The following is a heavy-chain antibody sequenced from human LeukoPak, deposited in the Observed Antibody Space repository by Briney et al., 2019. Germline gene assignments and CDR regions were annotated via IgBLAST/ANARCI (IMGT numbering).Heavy chain of an antibody. CDR1: GFTLSSDA. CDR2: ISGSGSST. V-gene: IGHV3-23*01. Sequence: GGSLRLSCAASGFTLSSDAMSWVRQAPRKGLEWVSGISGSGSSTYYADSVKGRFTISRDNSKNTLYLQMNGLRADDTALYYCAKVFHDGSGSYGSFESWGQGTLVTVSS. J-gene: IGHJ4*02. CDR3: AKVFHDGSGSYGSFES. D-gene: IGHD3-10*01.